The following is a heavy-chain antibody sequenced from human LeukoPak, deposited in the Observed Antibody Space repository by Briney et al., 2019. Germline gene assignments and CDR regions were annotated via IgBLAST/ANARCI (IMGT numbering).Heavy chain of an antibody. CDR2: MNPNSGNT. Sequence: ASVKVSCKASGYTFTSYDINWVRQATGQGLERMGWMNPNSGNTGYAQKFQGRVTMTRNTSISTAYMELSSLRSEDTAVYYCARGPGYSYGMDVWGQGTTVTVSS. D-gene: IGHD5-18*01. CDR1: GYTFTSYD. CDR3: ARGPGYSYGMDV. V-gene: IGHV1-8*01. J-gene: IGHJ6*02.